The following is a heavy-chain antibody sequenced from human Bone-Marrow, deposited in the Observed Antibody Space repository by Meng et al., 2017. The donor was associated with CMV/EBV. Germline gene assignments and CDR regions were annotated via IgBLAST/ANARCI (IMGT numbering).Heavy chain of an antibody. J-gene: IGHJ4*02. CDR1: GFTFSSYA. CDR2: ISGSGGST. Sequence: GESLKISCAASGFTFSSYAMSWVRQAPGKGLEWVSAISGSGGSTYYADSVKGRFTISRDNSKNTLYLQMNSLRAEDTAVYYCARELYDSSGIRYDYWGQGTLVTVSS. D-gene: IGHD3-22*01. V-gene: IGHV3-23*01. CDR3: ARELYDSSGIRYDY.